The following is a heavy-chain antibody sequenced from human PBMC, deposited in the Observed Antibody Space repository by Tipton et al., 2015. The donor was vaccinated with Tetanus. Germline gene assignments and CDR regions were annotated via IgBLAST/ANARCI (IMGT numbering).Heavy chain of an antibody. J-gene: IGHJ5*02. Sequence: SLRLSCAASGFTFSNYAMIWVRQAPGKGLEWVSGISVRGSHTYYADPVKGRFSISRDNSKNTVYLQMNSLRDEDTAVYYCAKDPASRGWFAPWGQGTLVSVSS. CDR3: AKDPASRGWFAP. CDR2: ISVRGSHT. CDR1: GFTFSNYA. V-gene: IGHV3-23*01.